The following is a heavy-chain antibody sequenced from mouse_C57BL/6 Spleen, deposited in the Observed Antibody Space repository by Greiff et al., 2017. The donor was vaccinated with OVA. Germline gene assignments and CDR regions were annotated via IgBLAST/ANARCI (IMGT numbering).Heavy chain of an antibody. V-gene: IGHV5-17*01. CDR2: ISSGSSTI. CDR3: ASGYYERGLTYGYFDV. J-gene: IGHJ1*03. D-gene: IGHD2-3*01. CDR1: GFTFSDYG. Sequence: EVKLVESGGGLVKPGGSLKLSCAASGFTFSDYGMHWVRQAPEQGLEWVAYISSGSSTIYYADTGKGRVTISRDNAKNTLFLQMTSLRSEDTAMYYGASGYYERGLTYGYFDVWGTGTTVTVSS.